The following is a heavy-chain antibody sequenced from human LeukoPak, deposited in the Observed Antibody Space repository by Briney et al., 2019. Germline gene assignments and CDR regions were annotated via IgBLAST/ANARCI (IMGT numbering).Heavy chain of an antibody. CDR1: GFIFGSYA. D-gene: IGHD4-23*01. Sequence: GGSLRLSCAASGFIFGSYATTWVRQAPGKGLEWVSAISGIGDSTYYADSVKGRFTISRDNSKNTLYLQVNSLRAEDTAVYYCAKDSGGYYFDYWGQGTLVTVSS. CDR3: AKDSGGYYFDY. J-gene: IGHJ4*02. CDR2: ISGIGDST. V-gene: IGHV3-23*01.